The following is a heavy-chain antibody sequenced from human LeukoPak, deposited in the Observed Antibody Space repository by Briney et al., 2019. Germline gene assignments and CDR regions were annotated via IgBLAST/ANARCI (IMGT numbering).Heavy chain of an antibody. Sequence: SECLSLTCAVYRGSFNGYYWNWIRQPPGKGLEWIGEINHSGSNNFNPALKSRVTISVDTSKNQFSLKLSSVTAADTAVYYCARASGTGLYNPIDYWGQGTLVTVSS. CDR3: ARASGTGLYNPIDY. CDR2: INHSGSN. D-gene: IGHD1-1*01. V-gene: IGHV4-34*01. CDR1: RGSFNGYY. J-gene: IGHJ4*02.